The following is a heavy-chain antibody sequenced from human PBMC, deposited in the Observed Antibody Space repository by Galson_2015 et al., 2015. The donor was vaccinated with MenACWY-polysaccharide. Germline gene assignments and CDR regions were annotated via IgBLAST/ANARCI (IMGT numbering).Heavy chain of an antibody. D-gene: IGHD6-13*01. CDR1: GGSISNSYW. J-gene: IGHJ5*02. CDR3: ATLIEEAAYNWFDP. Sequence: SLTCAVSGGSISNSYWWSWVRQPPGKGLEWIGEIYHTGSTNYSPSLKSRVTMSVDKSKNQFSLKVTSVTAADTAMYYCATLIEEAAYNWFDPWGQGTLVTVSS. CDR2: IYHTGST. V-gene: IGHV4-4*02.